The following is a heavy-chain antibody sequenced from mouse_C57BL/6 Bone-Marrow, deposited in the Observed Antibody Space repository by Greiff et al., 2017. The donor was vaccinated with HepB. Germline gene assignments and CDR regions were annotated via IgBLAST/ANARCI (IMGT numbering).Heavy chain of an antibody. D-gene: IGHD2-3*01. Sequence: QVQLKESGPELVKPGASVKISCKASGYTFTDYYINWVKQRPGQGLEWIGWIFPGSGSTYYNEKFKGKATLTVDKSSSTAYMLLSSLTSEDSAVYFCARQGPGGYYRFFAYWGQGTLVTVSA. CDR2: IFPGSGST. V-gene: IGHV1-75*01. J-gene: IGHJ3*01. CDR1: GYTFTDYY. CDR3: ARQGPGGYYRFFAY.